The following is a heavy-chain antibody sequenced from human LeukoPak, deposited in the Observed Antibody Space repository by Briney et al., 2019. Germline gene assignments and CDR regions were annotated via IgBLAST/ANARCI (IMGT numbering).Heavy chain of an antibody. V-gene: IGHV3-23*01. CDR3: AKGVGGIAAAGTEDY. CDR2: ISGSGGST. J-gene: IGHJ4*02. Sequence: GGSLRLSCAASGFTFSSYAMSWVRQAPGKGLEWVSAISGSGGSTYYADSVKGRFTISRDNSKNTLYLQMNSLRAEDTAVFYCAKGVGGIAAAGTEDYWGQGTLVTVSS. D-gene: IGHD6-13*01. CDR1: GFTFSSYA.